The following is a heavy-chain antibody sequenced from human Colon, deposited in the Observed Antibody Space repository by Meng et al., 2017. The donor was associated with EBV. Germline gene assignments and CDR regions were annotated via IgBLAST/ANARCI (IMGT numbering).Heavy chain of an antibody. J-gene: IGHJ1*01. CDR3: MRDLLVLEKNEV. CDR1: GGSISRSNG. Sequence: QVQLHESGPGLVKPSETRSLTCGVSGGSISRSNGWGWVRKSPEKGLECIGEIFHSGLTNENPSLQSRVTISVDKSKNQFSLEVTSVTAADTDIYYCMRDLLVLEKNEVWGRGTLVTVSS. V-gene: IGHV4-4*02. CDR2: IFHSGLT. D-gene: IGHD1-1*01.